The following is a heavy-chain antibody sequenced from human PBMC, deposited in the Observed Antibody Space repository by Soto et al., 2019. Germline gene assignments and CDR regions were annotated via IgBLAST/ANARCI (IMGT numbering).Heavy chain of an antibody. V-gene: IGHV3-33*01. CDR3: ARDGIGGTVFRAFRDY. CDR1: GSIFSGYG. Sequence: QKYLVESGGGVVQPGGSLRLSCVASGSIFSGYGMHWVRQAPGKGLEWVAVIWYDGSNKYYADPVKGRFTISRDNSKNMLYLQMDSLRAEDTAVYYCARDGIGGTVFRAFRDYWGQGTLVTVSS. J-gene: IGHJ4*02. CDR2: IWYDGSNK. D-gene: IGHD1-7*01.